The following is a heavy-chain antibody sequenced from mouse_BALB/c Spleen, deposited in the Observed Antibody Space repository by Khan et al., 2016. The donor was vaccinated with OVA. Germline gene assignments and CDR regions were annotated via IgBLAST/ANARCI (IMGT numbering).Heavy chain of an antibody. CDR3: SRGTVGRFAY. CDR1: GYSITSDYA. CDR2: ISYSGST. Sequence: EVKLLESGPGLVKPSQSLSLTCTVTGYSITSDYAWNWIRQFPGNKLEWMGYISYSGSTIYNPSLKSRISITRDTSKNQFFLQLNSVTTEDTATYYCSRGTVGRFAYWGQGTLVTVSA. V-gene: IGHV3-2*02. J-gene: IGHJ3*01. D-gene: IGHD1-1*01.